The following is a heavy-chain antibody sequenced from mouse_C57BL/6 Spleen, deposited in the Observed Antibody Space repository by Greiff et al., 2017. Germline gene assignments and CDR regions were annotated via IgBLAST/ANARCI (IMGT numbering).Heavy chain of an antibody. Sequence: VMLVESGPGLVQPSQSLSITCTVSGFSLTSYGVHWVRHSPGKGLEWLGVIWSGGSTYYTAAFISRLSISKDNSKIQVFFKMNSLQADDTAIYYCARDQSRRAMDYWGKGTSVTVSS. V-gene: IGHV2-2*01. CDR3: ARDQSRRAMDY. CDR1: GFSLTSYG. J-gene: IGHJ4*01. D-gene: IGHD1-3*01. CDR2: IWSGGST.